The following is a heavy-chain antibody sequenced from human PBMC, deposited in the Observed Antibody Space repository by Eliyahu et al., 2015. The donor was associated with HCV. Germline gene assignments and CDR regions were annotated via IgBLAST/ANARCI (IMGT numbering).Heavy chain of an antibody. V-gene: IGHV4-31*03. CDR2: IYYSGST. Sequence: ESGPGLVKPSQTLSLTCSVAGGSINSGGYYWTWIRQHPGKGLEWIGYIYYSGSTYYNPSLKSRITISIDTSKSQFSLKLSSVTAADTAVYYCARTAMLRGLIYGMDVWGQGTTVTVSS. CDR3: ARTAMLRGLIYGMDV. D-gene: IGHD3-10*01. J-gene: IGHJ6*02. CDR1: GGSINSGGYY.